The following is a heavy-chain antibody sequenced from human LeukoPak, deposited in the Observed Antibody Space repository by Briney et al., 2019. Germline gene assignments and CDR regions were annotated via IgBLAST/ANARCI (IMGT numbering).Heavy chain of an antibody. Sequence: ASVKVSCKASGGTFSSYAISWVRQAPGQGLEWMGRIIPILGIANYAQKFHDRVTITADKSTSTAYMELSSLRSEDTAVYYCAREGVYGSGSYYKPYFDYWGQGTLVTVSS. J-gene: IGHJ4*02. CDR1: GGTFSSYA. V-gene: IGHV1-69*04. CDR3: AREGVYGSGSYYKPYFDY. CDR2: IIPILGIA. D-gene: IGHD3-10*01.